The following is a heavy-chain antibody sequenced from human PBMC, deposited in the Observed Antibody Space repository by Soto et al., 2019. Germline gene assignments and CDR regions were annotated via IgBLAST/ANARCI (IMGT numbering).Heavy chain of an antibody. D-gene: IGHD3-16*01. J-gene: IGHJ5*02. Sequence: PSETLSLTCTVSGGSISSGDYYWSWIRQPPGKGLEWIGYIYYSGSTFYNPSLKNRVTISLDTSKIQFSLKLSSVTAADTAVYYCVSEGGDNWFDTWGQGTLVTVSS. CDR2: IYYSGST. CDR3: VSEGGDNWFDT. V-gene: IGHV4-30-4*01. CDR1: GGSISSGDYY.